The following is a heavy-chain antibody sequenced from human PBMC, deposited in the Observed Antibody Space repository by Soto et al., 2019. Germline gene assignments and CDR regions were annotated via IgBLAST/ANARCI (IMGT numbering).Heavy chain of an antibody. CDR2: INHSGST. V-gene: IGHV4-34*01. CDR3: ASGAGYSSSWYVFYY. D-gene: IGHD6-13*01. CDR1: GGSFGVYY. Sequence: SETLSFTCAVYGGSFGVYYWSWIGQRPGKGLEWIGEINHSGSTNYNPSLKSRVTISVDTSKNQFSLKLSSVTAADTAVYYCASGAGYSSSWYVFYYWGQGTLVTVSS. J-gene: IGHJ4*02.